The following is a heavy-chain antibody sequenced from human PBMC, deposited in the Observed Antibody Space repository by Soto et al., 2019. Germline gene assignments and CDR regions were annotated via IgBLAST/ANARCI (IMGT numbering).Heavy chain of an antibody. J-gene: IGHJ3*02. CDR2: IIPILGIA. Sequence: ASVKVSCKASGGTFSSYTISCVRQAPGQGLEWMGRIIPILGIANYAQKFQGRVTITADKSTSTAYMELSSLRSEDTAVYYCARYCSGGSCPLGDAFDIWGQGTMVTVSS. D-gene: IGHD2-15*01. V-gene: IGHV1-69*02. CDR3: ARYCSGGSCPLGDAFDI. CDR1: GGTFSSYT.